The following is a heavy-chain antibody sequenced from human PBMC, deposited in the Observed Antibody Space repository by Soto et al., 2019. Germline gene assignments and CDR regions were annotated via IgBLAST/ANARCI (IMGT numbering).Heavy chain of an antibody. J-gene: IGHJ4*02. V-gene: IGHV4-39*01. CDR3: ARQGTEDIVVVPAAISY. Sequence: QLQLQESGPGLVKPSETLSLTCTVSGGSISSSSYYWGWIRQPPGKGLEWIGSIYYSGSTYYNPSLKSRVTISVDTSKNQFSLKLSSVTAADTAVYYCARQGTEDIVVVPAAISYWGQGTLVTVSS. D-gene: IGHD2-2*01. CDR2: IYYSGST. CDR1: GGSISSSSYY.